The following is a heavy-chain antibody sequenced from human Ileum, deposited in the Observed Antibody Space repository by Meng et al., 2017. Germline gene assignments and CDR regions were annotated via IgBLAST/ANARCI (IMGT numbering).Heavy chain of an antibody. D-gene: IGHD2-21*01. CDR1: GVSIISGTW. CDR3: AKNGAYCLES. Sequence: QVQLQESGPGRGKASGSRSHPCPVSGVSIISGTWWTWVRQPPGKGLQWIGEFHPGSGATYNPSLKARVTISVDTSMQQFSLQLTSVTAADTAVYYCAKNGAYCLESWGQGTLVTVSS. V-gene: IGHV4-4*02. CDR2: FHPGSGA. J-gene: IGHJ4*02.